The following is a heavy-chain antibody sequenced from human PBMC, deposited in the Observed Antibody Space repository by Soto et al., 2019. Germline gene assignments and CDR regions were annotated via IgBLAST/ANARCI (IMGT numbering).Heavy chain of an antibody. V-gene: IGHV1-69*05. CDR3: ARVGNYYGSGNPRPHHLYPMDV. J-gene: IGHJ6*02. CDR2: IIPIFGTA. Sequence: ASVKVSCKASGGTFSSYAISWVRQAPGQGLEWMGGIIPIFGTANYAQKFQGRVTMTRDTSTTTVYMELSSLRSEDTAVYYCARVGNYYGSGNPRPHHLYPMDVWGQGTTVTVSS. CDR1: GGTFSSYA. D-gene: IGHD3-10*01.